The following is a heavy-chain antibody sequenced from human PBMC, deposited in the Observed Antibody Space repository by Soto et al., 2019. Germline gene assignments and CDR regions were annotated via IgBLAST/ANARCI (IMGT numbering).Heavy chain of an antibody. Sequence: ASVKVSCKDSGGTFSIYAIIWVRQAHRQGLEWMGGIIPIFGTANYAQKFQGRVTITADESTSTAYMELSSLRSEDTAVYYCARGIEKQQLSYYYGMDVWGQGTTVTVSS. CDR2: IIPIFGTA. V-gene: IGHV1-69*13. J-gene: IGHJ6*02. D-gene: IGHD6-13*01. CDR1: GGTFSIYA. CDR3: ARGIEKQQLSYYYGMDV.